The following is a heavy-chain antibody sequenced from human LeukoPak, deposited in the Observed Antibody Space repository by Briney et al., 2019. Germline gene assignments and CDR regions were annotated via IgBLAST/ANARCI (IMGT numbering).Heavy chain of an antibody. CDR2: INHSGST. D-gene: IGHD5-18*01. CDR3: VLSVDTAMGAVDY. V-gene: IGHV4-34*01. CDR1: GGSFSGYY. J-gene: IGHJ4*02. Sequence: TSETLSLTCAVYGGSFSGYYWSWIRQPPGKGLEWIGEINHSGSTNYNPSLKSRVTISVDTSKNQFSLKLRSVTAADTAVYYCVLSVDTAMGAVDYWGQGTLVTVSS.